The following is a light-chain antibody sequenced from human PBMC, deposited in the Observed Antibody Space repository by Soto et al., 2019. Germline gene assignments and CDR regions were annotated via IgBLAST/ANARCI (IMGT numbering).Light chain of an antibody. Sequence: QSVLTQPPSASGSPGQSVTISCAGSSSDIGAYNSVSWYQQHPGKAPKLLISEVTKRPSGVSDRFSGSKSGNTASLTVSGLQADDEADYYCGSNAGSNQPVVFGGGTKVTVL. CDR1: SSDIGAYNS. J-gene: IGLJ3*02. CDR3: GSNAGSNQPVV. CDR2: EVT. V-gene: IGLV2-8*01.